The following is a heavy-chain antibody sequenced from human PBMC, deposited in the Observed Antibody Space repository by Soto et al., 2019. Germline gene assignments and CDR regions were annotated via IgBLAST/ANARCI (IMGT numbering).Heavy chain of an antibody. J-gene: IGHJ6*02. CDR3: ARDRSRGGLYYYYGMDV. CDR1: GYTFTSYY. CDR2: INPSGGST. D-gene: IGHD2-15*01. V-gene: IGHV1-46*01. Sequence: ASVKVSCKASGYTFTSYYMHWVRQAPGQGLEWMGIINPSGGSTSYAQKFQGRVTMTRDTSTSTVYMELSSLRSEDTAVYYCARDRSRGGLYYYYGMDVWGQGTTVTVSS.